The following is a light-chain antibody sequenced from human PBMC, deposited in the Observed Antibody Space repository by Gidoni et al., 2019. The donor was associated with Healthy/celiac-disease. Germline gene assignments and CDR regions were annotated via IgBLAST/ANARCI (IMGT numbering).Light chain of an antibody. Sequence: DLVMTQSPLSLPATPGEPAAISCRSSQSILHSNGYNYLDWYLQKPGQSPLLLIYLVSTRAPGVPDRFSGSGSGTDFTLKISRVKAEDVRVYYCMQALQTPWTFGQGTKVEIK. CDR3: MQALQTPWT. CDR1: QSILHSNGYNY. V-gene: IGKV2-28*01. CDR2: LVS. J-gene: IGKJ1*01.